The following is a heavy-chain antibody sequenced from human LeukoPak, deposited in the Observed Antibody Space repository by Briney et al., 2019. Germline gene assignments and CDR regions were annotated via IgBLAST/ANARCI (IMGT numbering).Heavy chain of an antibody. CDR1: GYSFTTYW. J-gene: IGHJ4*02. CDR3: ARRGILRESLDY. Sequence: GESLKISCQGSGYSFTTYWIGWVRQMPGKGLEWMGIIYPGDSDARYSPSFEGQVTLSVDKSISTAYLQWSSLKASDTVVYYCARRGILRESLDYWGQGTLVTVSS. CDR2: IYPGDSDA. V-gene: IGHV5-51*01. D-gene: IGHD3-9*01.